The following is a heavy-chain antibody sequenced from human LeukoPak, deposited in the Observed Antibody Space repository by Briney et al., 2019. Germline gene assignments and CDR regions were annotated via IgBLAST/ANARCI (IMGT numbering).Heavy chain of an antibody. CDR1: GGSFSGYY. D-gene: IGHD5-18*01. V-gene: IGHV4-34*01. Sequence: PSETLSLTCAVYGGSFSGYYWSWIRQPPGKGLEWIGEINHSGSTNYNPSLKSRVTISVDTSKNQFSLKLSSVTAADTAVYYCARGPRYCYGRLDYWGQGTLVTVSS. J-gene: IGHJ4*02. CDR3: ARGPRYCYGRLDY. CDR2: INHSGST.